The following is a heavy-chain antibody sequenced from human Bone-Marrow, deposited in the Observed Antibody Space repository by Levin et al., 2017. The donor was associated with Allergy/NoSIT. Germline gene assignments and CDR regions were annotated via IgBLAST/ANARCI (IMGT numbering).Heavy chain of an antibody. V-gene: IGHV1-69*13. CDR3: ARDLGLASATTDFYQYSAVDV. D-gene: IGHD2-15*01. J-gene: IGHJ6*02. CDR1: GGTFNSYA. CDR2: IIPVFNTP. Sequence: SVKVSCKTSGGTFNSYAISWVRQAPGQGLEWMGGIIPVFNTPTYARKFQGRLTITADESTSTAYMELSRLRLEDTAVFYCARDLGLASATTDFYQYSAVDVWGQGTTVTVSS.